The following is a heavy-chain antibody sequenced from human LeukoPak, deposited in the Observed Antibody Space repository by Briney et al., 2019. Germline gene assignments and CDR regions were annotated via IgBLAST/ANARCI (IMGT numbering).Heavy chain of an antibody. Sequence: GASVKVSCKVSGYTLSQLAMHWVRQTPGKGLEWMGDFDPEDGETAYTQKFQGRVTMTEDTSTDTAYMELSSLSSEDTAVYYCVTDGATYYLHWGQGTLVTVSS. D-gene: IGHD2/OR15-2a*01. CDR3: VTDGATYYLH. V-gene: IGHV1-24*01. J-gene: IGHJ4*02. CDR1: GYTLSQLA. CDR2: FDPEDGET.